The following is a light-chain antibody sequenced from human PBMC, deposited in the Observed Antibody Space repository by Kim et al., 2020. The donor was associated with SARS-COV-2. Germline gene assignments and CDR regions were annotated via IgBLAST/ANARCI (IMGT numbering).Light chain of an antibody. CDR3: QQYLSSAPSVS. CDR1: ENIDRW. J-gene: IGKJ3*01. Sequence: VGDRVTITCRARENIDRWLAWYQQKPGKAPKLLIYYVSSVESGVPSRFSGSGSGTEFTLTISSLQPDDFATYFCQQYLSSAPSVSFGAGTKVDIK. V-gene: IGKV1-5*01. CDR2: YVS.